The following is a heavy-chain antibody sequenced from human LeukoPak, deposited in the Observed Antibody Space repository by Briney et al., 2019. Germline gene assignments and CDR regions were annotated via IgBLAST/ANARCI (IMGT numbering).Heavy chain of an antibody. D-gene: IGHD6-19*01. J-gene: IGHJ6*02. CDR1: GGSISSSSYY. Sequence: SETLSLTCTVSGGSISSSSYYWGWIRQPPGKGLEWIRSIYYSGSTYYNPSLKSRVTISVDTSKNQFSLKLSSVTAADTAVYYCATSYSSGWTYYYYGMDVWGQGTTVTVFS. V-gene: IGHV4-39*01. CDR3: ATSYSSGWTYYYYGMDV. CDR2: IYYSGST.